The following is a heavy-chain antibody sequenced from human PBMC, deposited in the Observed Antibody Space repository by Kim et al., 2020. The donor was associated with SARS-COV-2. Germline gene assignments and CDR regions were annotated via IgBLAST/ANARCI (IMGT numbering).Heavy chain of an antibody. V-gene: IGHV4-61*02. CDR2: IYTSGST. CDR1: GGSISSGSYY. J-gene: IGHJ1*01. D-gene: IGHD6-13*01. Sequence: SETLSLTCTVSGGSISSGSYYWSWIRQPAGKGLEWIGRIYTSGSTNYNPSLKSRVTISVDTSKNQFSLKLSSVTAADTAVYYCARDGVAAAGLLHAEYFQHWGQGTLVTVSS. CDR3: ARDGVAAAGLLHAEYFQH.